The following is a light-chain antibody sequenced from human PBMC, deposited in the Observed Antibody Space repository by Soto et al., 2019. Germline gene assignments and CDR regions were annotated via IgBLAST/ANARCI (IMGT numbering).Light chain of an antibody. CDR3: QQYGSSPRT. CDR1: QSVSSD. CDR2: GAS. J-gene: IGKJ5*01. V-gene: IGKV3-15*01. Sequence: EIVMTQSPATLSVSPGEGATLSCRASQSVSSDLAWYQQKLGQAPRLLIYGASTRATGIPARFSGSGSGTDLTITINGLEPEDFEVYYCQQYGSSPRTFGQGTRLEIK.